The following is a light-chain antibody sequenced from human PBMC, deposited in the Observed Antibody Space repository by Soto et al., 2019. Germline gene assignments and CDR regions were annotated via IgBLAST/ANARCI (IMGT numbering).Light chain of an antibody. V-gene: IGKV3-20*01. CDR2: GTS. CDR1: QTISSTY. CDR3: QQYRSPALT. J-gene: IGKJ4*01. Sequence: IVLTQSPGTLSLSPGERATLSCRAAQTISSTYLAWYQQNCGQAPKLLIYGTSTRATGIPDRFSGSGSGTDFSLTISRLEPEDVAVSYCQQYRSPALTFGGGTTVEI.